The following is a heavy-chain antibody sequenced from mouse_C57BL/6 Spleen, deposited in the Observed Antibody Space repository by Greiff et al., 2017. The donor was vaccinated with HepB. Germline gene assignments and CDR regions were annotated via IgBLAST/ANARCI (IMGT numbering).Heavy chain of an antibody. CDR3: ARRGVYYGYFDY. Sequence: QVQLKQSGPELVKPGASVKISCKASGYAFSSSWMNWVKQRPGKGLEWIGRIYPGDGDTNYNGKFKGKATLTADKSSSTAYMQLSSLTSEDSAVYFCARRGVYYGYFDYWGQGTTLTVSS. CDR1: GYAFSSSW. D-gene: IGHD1-1*01. CDR2: IYPGDGDT. V-gene: IGHV1-82*01. J-gene: IGHJ2*01.